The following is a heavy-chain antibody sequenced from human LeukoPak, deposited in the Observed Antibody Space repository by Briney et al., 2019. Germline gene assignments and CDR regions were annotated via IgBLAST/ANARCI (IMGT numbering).Heavy chain of an antibody. V-gene: IGHV3-33*01. CDR3: ARDYYCSGGSCLYFDY. CDR1: GFTFSSYA. D-gene: IGHD2-15*01. J-gene: IGHJ4*02. CDR2: MYYDGISK. Sequence: GGSLRLSCAASGFTFSSYAMHWVRQAPGKGLEWVAVMYYDGISKYYADSVKGRFTISRDNSNNTLYLQMNSLRVEDTAVYYCARDYYCSGGSCLYFDYWGQGTLVSVSS.